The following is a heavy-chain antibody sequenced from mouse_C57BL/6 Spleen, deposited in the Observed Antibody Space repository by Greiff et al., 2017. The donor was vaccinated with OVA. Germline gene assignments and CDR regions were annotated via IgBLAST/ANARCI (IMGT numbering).Heavy chain of an antibody. Sequence: QVHVKQPGAELVKPGASVKLSCKASGYTFTSYWMHWVKQRPGRGLEWIGRIDPNSGGTKYNEKFKSKATLTVDKPSSTAYMQLSSLTSEDSAVYYCARKSANWDRYFDVWGTGTTVTVSS. V-gene: IGHV1-72*01. CDR1: GYTFTSYW. CDR3: ARKSANWDRYFDV. CDR2: IDPNSGGT. J-gene: IGHJ1*03. D-gene: IGHD4-1*01.